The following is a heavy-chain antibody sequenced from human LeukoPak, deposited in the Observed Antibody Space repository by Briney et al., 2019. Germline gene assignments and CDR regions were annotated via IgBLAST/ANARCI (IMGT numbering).Heavy chain of an antibody. Sequence: PGGSLRLSCAASGFTFSSYGMNWVRQAPGKGLEWVSAISDDGRNTYYAGSVKGRFTISRDNSKNMLYLQMNSLRAEDTAVYYCAKLSSVSSQDFDYWGQGTLVTVSS. V-gene: IGHV3-23*01. CDR2: ISDDGRNT. CDR3: AKLSSVSSQDFDY. D-gene: IGHD2-2*01. J-gene: IGHJ4*02. CDR1: GFTFSSYG.